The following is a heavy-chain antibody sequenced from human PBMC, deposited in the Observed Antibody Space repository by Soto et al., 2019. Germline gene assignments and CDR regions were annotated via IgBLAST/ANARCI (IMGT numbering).Heavy chain of an antibody. CDR2: IIPIFGTA. J-gene: IGHJ5*02. CDR3: AGAIVVLTTTGWLDP. D-gene: IGHD3-22*01. Sequence: SVKVSCKASGGTFSRYAISWVRQAPGQGLEWMGGIIPIFGTANYAQKFQGRVTITADESTSTAYMELSSLRFEDTAAYYCAGAIVVLTTTGWLDPWGRVPLGAVCS. V-gene: IGHV1-69*13. CDR1: GGTFSRYA.